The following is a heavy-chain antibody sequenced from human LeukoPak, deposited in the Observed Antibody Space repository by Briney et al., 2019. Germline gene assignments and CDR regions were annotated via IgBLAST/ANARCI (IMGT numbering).Heavy chain of an antibody. V-gene: IGHV4-39*07. CDR1: GDSISISSYY. D-gene: IGHD1-26*01. Sequence: SETLSLTCTVSGDSISISSYYWGWIRQPPGKGLEWIGSLYHSGSTYYNASLKSRVTISVDTSKNQFSLKLSSVTAADTAVYYCARVGYSGSLSGSFDIWGQGTMVTVSS. CDR2: LYHSGST. CDR3: ARVGYSGSLSGSFDI. J-gene: IGHJ3*02.